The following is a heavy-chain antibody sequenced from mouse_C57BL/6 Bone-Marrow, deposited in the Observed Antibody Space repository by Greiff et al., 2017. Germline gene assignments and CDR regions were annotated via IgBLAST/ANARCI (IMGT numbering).Heavy chain of an antibody. CDR1: GYTFTSYW. V-gene: IGHV1-50*01. CDR2: IDPSDSYT. Sequence: QVQLQQPGAELVKPGASVKLSCKASGYTFTSYWMQWVKQRPGQGLEWIGEIDPSDSYTNYNQKFKGKATLTVDTSSSTAYMQRSSLTSEDSAVYYCASPLWDQCADWGKGTLVTVSA. D-gene: IGHD4-1*01. J-gene: IGHJ3*01. CDR3: ASPLWDQCAD.